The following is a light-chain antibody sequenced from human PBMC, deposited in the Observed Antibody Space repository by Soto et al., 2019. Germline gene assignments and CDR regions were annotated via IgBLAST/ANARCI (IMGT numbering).Light chain of an antibody. J-gene: IGLJ1*01. Sequence: QSALAQPASVSGSPGQSITISCTGTSTDVGGDNYVSWYQQYPGTAPKLIIYDASSRPSGVSDRFSGPKSGHTASLTISGLQPEDEADHYCHSYTSAPTLRSVFGVGTQVTVL. V-gene: IGLV2-14*03. CDR3: HSYTSAPTLRSV. CDR1: STDVGGDNY. CDR2: DAS.